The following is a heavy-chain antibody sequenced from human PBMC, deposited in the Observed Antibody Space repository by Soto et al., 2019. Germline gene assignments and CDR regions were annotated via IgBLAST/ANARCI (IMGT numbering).Heavy chain of an antibody. J-gene: IGHJ5*02. Sequence: PSETLSLTCPVSGGYISSYYWSWIRQPAGKGLEWIGRIYTSGSTNYNPSLKSQVTMSVDTSKNQFSLKLSSVTAADTAVYYCASEERRNNWFDPWGQGTLVTVS. V-gene: IGHV4-4*07. CDR1: GGYISSYY. CDR2: IYTSGST. CDR3: ASEERRNNWFDP.